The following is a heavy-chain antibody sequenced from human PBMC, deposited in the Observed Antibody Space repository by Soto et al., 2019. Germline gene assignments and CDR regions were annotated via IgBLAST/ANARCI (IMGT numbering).Heavy chain of an antibody. V-gene: IGHV3-23*01. CDR3: AKARCTTSNCYVPDY. D-gene: IGHD2-8*01. J-gene: IGHJ4*02. CDR2: ISGSGGSP. CDR1: GFSCSTYT. Sequence: GGFLRLCSGASGFSCSTYTMSWVSRAQGKGLEWVSAISGSGGSPSYADSVQGRFTISRDNPKKTLYLQMNSLRAEDTAVYYCAKARCTTSNCYVPDYWGQGTLVTVSS.